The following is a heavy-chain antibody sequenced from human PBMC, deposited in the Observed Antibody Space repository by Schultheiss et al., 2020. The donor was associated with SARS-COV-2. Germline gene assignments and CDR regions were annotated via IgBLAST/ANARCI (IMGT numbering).Heavy chain of an antibody. J-gene: IGHJ6*02. Sequence: SETLSLTCTVSGGSISSYYWSWIRQPPGKGLEWIGYIYYSGSTNYNPSLKSRVTISVDTSKNQFSLKLSSVTAADTAVYYCARASGSYYYYGMDVWGQGTTVTVSS. CDR2: IYYSGST. D-gene: IGHD1-26*01. V-gene: IGHV4-59*01. CDR1: GGSISSYY. CDR3: ARASGSYYYYGMDV.